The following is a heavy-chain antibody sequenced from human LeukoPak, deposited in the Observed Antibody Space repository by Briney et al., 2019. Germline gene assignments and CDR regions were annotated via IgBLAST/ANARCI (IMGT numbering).Heavy chain of an antibody. CDR2: INPNSGGT. Sequence: GASVKVSCNASGYTFTGYYMHWVRQAPGQGLEWMGRINPNSGGTNYAQKFQGRVTMTRDTSISTAYMELGRLRSDDTAVYYCARVAQLERRTKYYFDYWGQGTLVTVSS. J-gene: IGHJ4*02. CDR3: ARVAQLERRTKYYFDY. CDR1: GYTFTGYY. D-gene: IGHD1-1*01. V-gene: IGHV1-2*06.